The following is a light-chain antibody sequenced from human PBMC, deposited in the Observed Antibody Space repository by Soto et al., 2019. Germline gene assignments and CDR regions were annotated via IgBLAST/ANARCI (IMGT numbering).Light chain of an antibody. V-gene: IGLV3-21*04. CDR3: QVWDSSSDHVV. Sequence: SSELTQPPSVSVAPGKTARITCGGNNIGSKSVHWYQQKPGQAPVLVIYYDSDRPSGIPERFSGSNSGNTATLTISRVEAGDEADYYCQVWDSSSDHVVFGGGTK. J-gene: IGLJ2*01. CDR2: YDS. CDR1: NIGSKS.